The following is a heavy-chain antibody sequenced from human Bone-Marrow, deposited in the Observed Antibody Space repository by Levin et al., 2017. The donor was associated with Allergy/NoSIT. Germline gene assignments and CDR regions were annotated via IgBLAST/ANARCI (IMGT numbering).Heavy chain of an antibody. J-gene: IGHJ5*02. V-gene: IGHV3-23*01. CDR3: ATCIRGGPLGAS. Sequence: GGSLRLSCAASGFTFMNYAMTWVRQAPGKGLEWVSTISANGGTTYYRDSVKGRFTISRDNSKNTLYLQMDSLRADDTAVYYCATCIRGGPLGASWGQGTLVTVSS. D-gene: IGHD2-15*01. CDR2: ISANGGTT. CDR1: GFTFMNYA.